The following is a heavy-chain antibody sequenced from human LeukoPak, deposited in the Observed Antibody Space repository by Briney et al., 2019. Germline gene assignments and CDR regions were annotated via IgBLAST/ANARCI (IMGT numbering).Heavy chain of an antibody. V-gene: IGHV3-23*01. J-gene: IGHJ4*02. CDR3: AKGSNYEFYDTLFDY. Sequence: GGSLRLSCAASGFTFSSYAMSWARQAPGKGLEWVSAISGSGGSTYYADSVKGRFTISRDNSKNTLYLQMNSLRAEDTAVYYCAKGSNYEFYDTLFDYWGQGTLVTVSS. CDR2: ISGSGGST. CDR1: GFTFSSYA. D-gene: IGHD4-4*01.